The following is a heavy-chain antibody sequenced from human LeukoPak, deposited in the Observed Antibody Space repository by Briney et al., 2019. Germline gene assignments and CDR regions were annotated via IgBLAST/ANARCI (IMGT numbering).Heavy chain of an antibody. CDR3: AKGTVDTAMPRDYYYYMDV. CDR2: IYSGGST. V-gene: IGHV3-23*03. D-gene: IGHD5-18*01. CDR1: GFTFSSYA. Sequence: PGGSLRLSCAASGFTFSSYAMSWVRQAPGKGLEWVSVIYSGGSTYYADSVKGRFTISRDNSKNTLYLQMNSLRAEDTAVYYCAKGTVDTAMPRDYYYYMDVWGKGTTVTVSS. J-gene: IGHJ6*03.